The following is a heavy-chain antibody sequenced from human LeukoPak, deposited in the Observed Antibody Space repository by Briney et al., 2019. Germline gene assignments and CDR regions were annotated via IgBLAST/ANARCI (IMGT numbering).Heavy chain of an antibody. CDR2: INPNSGGT. Sequence: GASVKVSCKTSGYTFTGYYMHWVRQAPGQGLEWMGWINPNSGGTNYAQRFQGRVTMTRDTSMSTAYMELSRLRSDDSAVYYCARYFYDSSGSSSDAFDIWGQGTMVTVFS. D-gene: IGHD3-22*01. CDR1: GYTFTGYY. J-gene: IGHJ3*02. CDR3: ARYFYDSSGSSSDAFDI. V-gene: IGHV1-2*02.